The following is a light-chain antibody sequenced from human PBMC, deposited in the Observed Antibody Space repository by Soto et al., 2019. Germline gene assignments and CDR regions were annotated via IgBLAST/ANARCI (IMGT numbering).Light chain of an antibody. CDR1: QTVSSSH. CDR3: QHYGRSWT. CDR2: GAS. V-gene: IGKV3-20*01. Sequence: EIVLTQSPGTLSLSPGERATLSCRASQTVSSSHLAWFQQKGGQAPRLLIFGASSRAAGIPDRFSGSGSGTDFILTISRLEREDFAVYYCQHYGRSWTFGQGTKVEI. J-gene: IGKJ1*01.